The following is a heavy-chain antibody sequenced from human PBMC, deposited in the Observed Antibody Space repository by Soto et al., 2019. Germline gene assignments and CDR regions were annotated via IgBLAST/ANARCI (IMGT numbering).Heavy chain of an antibody. CDR1: GGTFSSYT. D-gene: IGHD5-12*01. V-gene: IGHV1-69*02. CDR2: IIPILGIA. Sequence: ASVKVSCKASGGTFSSYTISWVRQAPGQGLEWMGRIIPILGIANYAQKFQGRVTITADKSTSTAYMELSSLRSEDTAVYYCARVSGYSGYDGWENDAFDIWGQGTMVTVSS. J-gene: IGHJ3*02. CDR3: ARVSGYSGYDGWENDAFDI.